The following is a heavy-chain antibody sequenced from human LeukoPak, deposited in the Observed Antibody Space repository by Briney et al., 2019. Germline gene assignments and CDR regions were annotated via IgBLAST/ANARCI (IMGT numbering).Heavy chain of an antibody. V-gene: IGHV4-59*01. J-gene: IGHJ4*02. CDR3: ARGTYNYGSGY. CDR1: GGSISSYY. CDR2: IYNSGST. Sequence: PSETLSLTCTVSGGSISSYYWSWIRQPPGKGLEWVGYIYNSGSTTYNPSLKSRVTISVDTSMNQFSLKLSSVAAANTAVYYCARGTYNYGSGYWGQGTLVTVSS. D-gene: IGHD5-18*01.